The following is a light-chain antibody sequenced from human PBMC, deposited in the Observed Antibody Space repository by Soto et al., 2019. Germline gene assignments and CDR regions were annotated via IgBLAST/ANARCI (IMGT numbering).Light chain of an antibody. CDR2: GAS. CDR3: QQYGSSPAT. Sequence: EIVLTQSPGTLSLSPGERATLSCRASQTVSSSSLAWYLQKPGQAPRLLIYGASSRATGIPDRFSGSGSGTDVTLTISRLEPEDFAVYYCQQYGSSPATFGQGTKVEIK. CDR1: QTVSSSS. J-gene: IGKJ1*01. V-gene: IGKV3-20*01.